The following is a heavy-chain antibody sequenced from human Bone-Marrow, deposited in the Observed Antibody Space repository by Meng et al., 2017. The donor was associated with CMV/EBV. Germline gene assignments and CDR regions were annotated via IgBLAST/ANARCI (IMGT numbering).Heavy chain of an antibody. Sequence: GGSLRLSCAASGFTFSDYYMSWIRQAPGRGLEWVSYISSSGSTIYYADSVKGRFTISRDNAKNSLYLQMNSLRAEDTAMYYCARHSSSHGGAIDYWGQGTRVTVSS. CDR3: ARHSSSHGGAIDY. D-gene: IGHD6-6*01. CDR2: ISSSGSTI. V-gene: IGHV3-11*01. J-gene: IGHJ4*02. CDR1: GFTFSDYY.